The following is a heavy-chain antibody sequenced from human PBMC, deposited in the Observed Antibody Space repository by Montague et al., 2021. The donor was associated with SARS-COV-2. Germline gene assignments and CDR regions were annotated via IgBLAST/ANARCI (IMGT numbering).Heavy chain of an antibody. V-gene: IGHV4-59*12. CDR2: IYYSGST. J-gene: IGHJ3*02. D-gene: IGHD3-22*01. CDR3: AREYYGSSGEDAFDI. CDR1: GGSISSYY. Sequence: SETLSLTCTVSGGSISSYYWSWIRQPPGKGLEWIGYIYYSGSTNYNPPLKSRVTISVDTSKNQFSLNLSSVTAADTAVYYCAREYYGSSGEDAFDIWGQGTLVTVSS.